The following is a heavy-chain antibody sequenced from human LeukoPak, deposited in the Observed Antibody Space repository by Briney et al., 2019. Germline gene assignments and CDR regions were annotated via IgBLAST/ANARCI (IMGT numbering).Heavy chain of an antibody. V-gene: IGHV3-48*03. CDR1: GFTFSSYE. CDR2: ISSSGSTI. J-gene: IGHJ3*02. D-gene: IGHD3-3*01. Sequence: PGGSLRLSCAASGFTFSSYEMNWVRQAPGKGLEWVSYISSSGSTIYYADSVKGRFTISRDNAKNSLYLQMNSLRAEDTAVYYCARGSLNDFWSGPRGAFDIWGQGTMVTVSS. CDR3: ARGSLNDFWSGPRGAFDI.